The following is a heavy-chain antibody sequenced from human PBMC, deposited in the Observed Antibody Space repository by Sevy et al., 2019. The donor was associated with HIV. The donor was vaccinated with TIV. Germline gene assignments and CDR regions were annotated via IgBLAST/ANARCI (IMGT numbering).Heavy chain of an antibody. V-gene: IGHV3-15*01. D-gene: IGHD4-4*01. CDR1: GLTFNNAW. Sequence: GGSLRLSCAASGLTFNNAWMTWVRQAPGMGLEWVGRIKSKTDGGTTDYAAPVKSRFTISRDDSKNTLYLQMNSLRAEDTAVYYCARDLPPSATTVAHFDNWGQGTLVTVSS. CDR3: ARDLPPSATTVAHFDN. CDR2: IKSKTDGGTT. J-gene: IGHJ4*02.